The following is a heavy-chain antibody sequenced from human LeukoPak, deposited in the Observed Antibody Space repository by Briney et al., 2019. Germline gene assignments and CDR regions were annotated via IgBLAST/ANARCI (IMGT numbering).Heavy chain of an antibody. V-gene: IGHV4-31*03. CDR2: IYYSGST. CDR1: GGSISSGGYY. D-gene: IGHD3-16*01. CDR3: ARARINWFDP. Sequence: PSETLSLTCTVSGGSISSGGYYWSWIRQHPGKGLEWIGYIYYSGSTYYNPSLKSRVTISVDTSKNQFSLKLSSVTAADTALYYCARARINWFDPWGQGTLVTVSS. J-gene: IGHJ5*02.